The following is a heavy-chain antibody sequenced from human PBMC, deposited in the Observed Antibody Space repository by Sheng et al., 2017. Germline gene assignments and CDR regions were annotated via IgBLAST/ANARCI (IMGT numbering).Heavy chain of an antibody. V-gene: IGHV3-15*01. CDR2: IKSKTGGGTS. CDR1: GFSFNNAW. Sequence: VRLVESGGGLVSLGSPLRLSCAASGFSFNNAWMSWVRQAPGKGLEWVGRIKSKTGGGTSDYAAPVKGRFTISRDDSRNTVYLQMNGLKTEDTAVYYCASAGGDYSQMVGLFDYWGQGALVTVSS. CDR3: ASAGGDYSQMVGLFDY. D-gene: IGHD4-17*01. J-gene: IGHJ4*02.